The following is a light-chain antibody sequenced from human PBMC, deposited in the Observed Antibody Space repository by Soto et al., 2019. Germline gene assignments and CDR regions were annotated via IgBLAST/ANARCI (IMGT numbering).Light chain of an antibody. V-gene: IGLV2-14*01. CDR2: EVS. CDR1: SSDIGTYNY. CDR3: NSYTSSSTLYV. J-gene: IGLJ1*01. Sequence: QSALTQPASVSGSPGQSITISCTGTSSDIGTYNYVSWYQQHPGKAPKLMLYEVSNRPSGVSNRFFGSKSGNTASLTISGLQAEDEDDYFCNSYTSSSTLYVFGTGTKLTVL.